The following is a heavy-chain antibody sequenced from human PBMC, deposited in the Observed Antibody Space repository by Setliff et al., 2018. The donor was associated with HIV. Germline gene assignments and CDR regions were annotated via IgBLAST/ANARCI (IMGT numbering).Heavy chain of an antibody. CDR2: ISSSGGTI. J-gene: IGHJ6*02. D-gene: IGHD3-3*01. CDR1: GFTFSNAW. V-gene: IGHV3-48*04. Sequence: GGSLRLSCAASGFTFSNAWMNWVRQAPGKGLEWVSYISSSGGTIYYADSVKGRFTISRDNAKKSLYLQMNSLRAEDTAIYYCARDNLYYNLWNGSPAYGMDVWGQGTTVTVSS. CDR3: ARDNLYYNLWNGSPAYGMDV.